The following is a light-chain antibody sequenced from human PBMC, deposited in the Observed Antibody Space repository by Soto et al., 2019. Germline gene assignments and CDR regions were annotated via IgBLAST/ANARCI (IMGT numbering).Light chain of an antibody. V-gene: IGKV3-20*01. Sequence: EIVLTQSPGTLSLSPGERATLSCRASQSVSSSYLAWYQQKPGQAPRQLIYGASSRATGIPDRFSGSGSGTDFTLTITRLGPGDFPVYYCQRYRTSFGGATRVEIK. CDR3: QRYRTS. CDR1: QSVSSSY. CDR2: GAS. J-gene: IGKJ4*01.